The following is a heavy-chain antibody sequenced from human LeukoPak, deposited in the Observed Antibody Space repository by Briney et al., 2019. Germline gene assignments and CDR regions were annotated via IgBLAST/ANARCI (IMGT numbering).Heavy chain of an antibody. V-gene: IGHV5-51*01. D-gene: IGHD6-13*01. J-gene: IGHJ6*02. Sequence: GESLKISCKGSGYSFTSYWIGWVRQMPGKGLEWMGIIYPGDSDTRYGPSFQGQVTISADKSISTAYLQWSSLKASDTAMYYCARDSSSRFPYYYYGMDVWGQGTTVTVSS. CDR1: GYSFTSYW. CDR2: IYPGDSDT. CDR3: ARDSSSRFPYYYYGMDV.